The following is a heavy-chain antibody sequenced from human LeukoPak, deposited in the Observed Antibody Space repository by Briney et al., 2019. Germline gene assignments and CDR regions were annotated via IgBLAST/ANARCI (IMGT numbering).Heavy chain of an antibody. Sequence: GGSLRLSCAASGFTVSSYGMHWVRQAPGKGLEWVAFIRYDGSNKYYADSVKGRFTISRDNSKNTLYLQMNSLRAEDTAVYYCTKDWKYFYDSSDCYWGQGTLVTVSS. CDR2: IRYDGSNK. D-gene: IGHD3-22*01. CDR3: TKDWKYFYDSSDCY. CDR1: GFTVSSYG. J-gene: IGHJ4*02. V-gene: IGHV3-30*02.